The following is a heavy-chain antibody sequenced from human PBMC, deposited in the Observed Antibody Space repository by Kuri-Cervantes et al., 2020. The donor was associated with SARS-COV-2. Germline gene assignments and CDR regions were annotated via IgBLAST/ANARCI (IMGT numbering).Heavy chain of an antibody. CDR2: ISSSSSFI. J-gene: IGHJ4*02. CDR1: GFTFSSYT. D-gene: IGHD3-10*01. Sequence: GGSLRLSCAASGFTFSSYTMNWVRQAPGKGLEWVSSISSSSSFIYYADSVKGRFTISRDNAKNSLYLQMNSLRAEDTAEYYCANNDHYYGSGTGVDYFDYWGQGTLVTVSS. V-gene: IGHV3-21*01. CDR3: ANNDHYYGSGTGVDYFDY.